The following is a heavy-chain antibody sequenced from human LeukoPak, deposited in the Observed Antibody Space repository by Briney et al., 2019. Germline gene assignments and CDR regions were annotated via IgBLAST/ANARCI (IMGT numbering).Heavy chain of an antibody. CDR2: IIPIFGTA. D-gene: IGHD2-2*01. V-gene: IGHV1-69*05. J-gene: IGHJ3*02. CDR1: GYTFTSYD. CDR3: ARDHPGGTNAFDI. Sequence: ASVKVSCKASGYTFTSYDINWVRQAPGQGLEWMGGIIPIFGTANYAQKFQGRVTITTDESTSAAYMELSSLRSEDTAVYYCARDHPGGTNAFDIWGQGTMVTVSS.